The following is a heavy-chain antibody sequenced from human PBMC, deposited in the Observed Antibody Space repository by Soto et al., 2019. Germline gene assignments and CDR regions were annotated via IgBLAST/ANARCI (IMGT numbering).Heavy chain of an antibody. CDR1: GFTFSSYD. CDR3: ARAQWVEYCSSTSCYRAYYFDY. Sequence: GGSLRLSCAASGFTFSSYDMHWVRQATGKGLEWVSAIGTAGDPYYPGSVKGRFTLSRENAKNSLYLQMNSLRAGDTAVYYCARAQWVEYCSSTSCYRAYYFDYWGQGTLVTVSS. CDR2: IGTAGDP. J-gene: IGHJ4*02. D-gene: IGHD2-2*02. V-gene: IGHV3-13*05.